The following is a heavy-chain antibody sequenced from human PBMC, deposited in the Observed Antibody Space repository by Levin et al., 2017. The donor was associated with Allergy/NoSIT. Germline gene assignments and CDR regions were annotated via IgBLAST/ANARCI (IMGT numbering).Heavy chain of an antibody. J-gene: IGHJ5*02. V-gene: IGHV5-51*01. Sequence: ASVKVSCQASGYIFTTDWIGWVRQMPGKGLEWMGIIYPGDSDTRYSPSFQGQVTISADKSISTAYLQWSSLKASDTAMYYCARGGGRRFDPWGQGTLVTVSS. CDR1: GYIFTTDW. CDR2: IYPGDSDT. D-gene: IGHD3-16*01. CDR3: ARGGGRRFDP.